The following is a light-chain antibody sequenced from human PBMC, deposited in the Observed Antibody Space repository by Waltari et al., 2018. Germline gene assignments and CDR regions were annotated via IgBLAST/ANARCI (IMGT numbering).Light chain of an antibody. CDR2: AAS. CDR3: QQYGSSVMYT. V-gene: IGKV3-20*01. CDR1: QRLSRSR. Sequence: EFVLTQSPGTLSLSPGERATLSCRASQRLSRSRLAWYQQKPGQAPRLLIYAASSRATGIPDRFSGSGSGTDFSLTISRVEPEDFAVYYRQQYGSSVMYTFGQGTKLEIQ. J-gene: IGKJ2*01.